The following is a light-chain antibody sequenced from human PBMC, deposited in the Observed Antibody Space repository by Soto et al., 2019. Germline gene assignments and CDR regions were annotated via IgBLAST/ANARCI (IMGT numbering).Light chain of an antibody. CDR2: DVS. Sequence: EIVLTPSPATLPLSPGERATLSCRASQSVTSYLAWYQQKPGQAPRLLIYDVSNRASGIPARFSGSGSETDFTLTISSLEPEDFAVYYCQQRSDWPLTFGQGTRLEIK. V-gene: IGKV3-11*01. CDR3: QQRSDWPLT. J-gene: IGKJ5*01. CDR1: QSVTSY.